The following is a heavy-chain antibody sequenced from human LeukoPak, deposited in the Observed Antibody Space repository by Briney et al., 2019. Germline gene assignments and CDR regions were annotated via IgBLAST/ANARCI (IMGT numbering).Heavy chain of an antibody. Sequence: SETLSLTCAIYSESFSGYFWSWIRQPPGKGLEWIGSIFYSGSTYYSPSLKSRVTISVDTSENQFKNQFSLKLSSVTAADTAVYYCARAPYYYYMDVWGKGTTVTVSS. J-gene: IGHJ6*03. CDR1: SESFSGYF. CDR3: ARAPYYYYMDV. CDR2: IFYSGST. V-gene: IGHV4-34*12.